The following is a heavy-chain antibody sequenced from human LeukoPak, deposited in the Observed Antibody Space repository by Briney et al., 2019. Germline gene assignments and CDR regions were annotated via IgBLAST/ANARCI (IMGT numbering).Heavy chain of an antibody. CDR3: VKDPFYGGNPLYYFDY. J-gene: IGHJ4*02. Sequence: GGSLRLSCSASGFTFSSYAVHWVRQAPGKGLECVSAITGDGGRTYYADSVKGRFTISRDNSKNTLYLQMNSLRAEDTAVYYCVKDPFYGGNPLYYFDYWGQGTLVTVSS. CDR1: GFTFSSYA. CDR2: ITGDGGRT. D-gene: IGHD4-23*01. V-gene: IGHV3-64D*06.